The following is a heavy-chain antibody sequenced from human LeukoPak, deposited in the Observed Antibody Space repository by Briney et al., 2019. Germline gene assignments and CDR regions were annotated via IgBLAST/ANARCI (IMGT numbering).Heavy chain of an antibody. CDR2: ISSSGNTI. CDR1: EFTFRSYE. V-gene: IGHV3-48*03. Sequence: PGGSLRLSCAASEFTFRSYEMNWVRQAPGKGLEWVSYISSSGNTIYYVDSVKGRFTIFRDNAKNSLYLQMNSLRAEDTAVYYCARGRYCSGHNCYFDYWGQGTLVTVSS. J-gene: IGHJ4*02. CDR3: ARGRYCSGHNCYFDY. D-gene: IGHD2-15*01.